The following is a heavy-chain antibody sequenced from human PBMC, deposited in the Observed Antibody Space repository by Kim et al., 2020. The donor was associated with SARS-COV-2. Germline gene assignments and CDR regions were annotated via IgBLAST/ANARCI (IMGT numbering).Heavy chain of an antibody. CDR1: GFTFSSYG. CDR3: AKDLSDCPDY. CDR2: ISYDGSNK. D-gene: IGHD2-21*02. V-gene: IGHV3-30*18. J-gene: IGHJ4*02. Sequence: GGSLRLSCAASGFTFSSYGMHWVLQAPGKGLEWVAVISYDGSNKFYADSVKGRFTISRDNSKNTPYLQMNSLRAEDTAVYYFAKDLSDCPDYWGQGTLVTVSS.